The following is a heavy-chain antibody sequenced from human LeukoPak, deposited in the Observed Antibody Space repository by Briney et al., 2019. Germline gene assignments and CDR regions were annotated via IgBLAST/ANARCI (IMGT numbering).Heavy chain of an antibody. V-gene: IGHV4-39*07. D-gene: IGHD3-10*01. CDR2: IHHSGNT. CDR1: GDSISSSGYY. Sequence: SETLSLTCSVSGDSISSSGYYWDWIRQPPGKGLEWIGSIHHSGNTNYNPSLKSRVTISVDTSKNQFSLKLSSVTAADTAVYYCARETGDVLLWFGELRSLRTAGTIDYWGQGTLVTVSS. CDR3: ARETGDVLLWFGELRSLRTAGTIDY. J-gene: IGHJ4*02.